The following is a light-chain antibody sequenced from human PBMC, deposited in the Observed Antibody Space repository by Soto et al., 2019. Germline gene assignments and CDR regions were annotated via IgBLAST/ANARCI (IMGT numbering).Light chain of an antibody. CDR1: GSNIGAGYD. J-gene: IGLJ1*01. Sequence: QSVLTQPPSVSGAPGQRGTISCTGSGSNIGAGYDVHWYQQLPGTAPKLLIFANINRPSGVPDRFSGSKSGTSASLAITGLRAEDEADYYCQSYDSSPSGYVFGTGTKVTV. CDR2: ANI. V-gene: IGLV1-40*01. CDR3: QSYDSSPSGYV.